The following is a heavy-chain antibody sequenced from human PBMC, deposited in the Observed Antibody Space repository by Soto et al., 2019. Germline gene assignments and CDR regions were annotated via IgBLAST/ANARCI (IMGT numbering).Heavy chain of an antibody. CDR3: AREKVGTTFFDN. V-gene: IGHV4-38-2*02. D-gene: IGHD1-1*01. CDR1: GFSISSCFY. CDR2: IYRPGNS. J-gene: IGHJ4*02. Sequence: PSETLSLTCNVTGFSISSCFYWSWVRQTPGKGLECIVSIYRPGNSYRNPSLEGRLIVSMDLSNNQFFLKLASVTAADTAIYYCAREKVGTTFFDNWGQGTQVTVSS.